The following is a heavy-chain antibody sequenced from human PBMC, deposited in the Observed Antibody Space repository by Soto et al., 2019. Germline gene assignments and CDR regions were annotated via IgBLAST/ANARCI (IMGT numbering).Heavy chain of an antibody. CDR2: ISGIGGST. Sequence: GESLKISCAASGFTFSSYAMSWVRQAPGKGLEWVSAISGIGGSTYYADSVKGRFTISRDNSKNTLYLQMNSLRAEDTAVYYCAKIATYYYDSSGYYFQHWGQGTLVTVSS. D-gene: IGHD3-22*01. J-gene: IGHJ1*01. CDR3: AKIATYYYDSSGYYFQH. CDR1: GFTFSSYA. V-gene: IGHV3-23*01.